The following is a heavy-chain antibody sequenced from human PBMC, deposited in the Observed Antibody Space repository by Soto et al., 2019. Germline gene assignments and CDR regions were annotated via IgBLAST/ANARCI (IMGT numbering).Heavy chain of an antibody. CDR3: ARDLGWRAAASGSYNGWDG. CDR2: IYYSGST. V-gene: IGHV4-31*03. CDR1: GGSLSSRGYY. Sequence: TLSLTCTFSGGSLSSRGYYWVWIRQHPGQGLEWIGYIYYSGSTYYNPSLRSRVTMSVDTSKNQFSLKLRSVTAAETAVYYCARDLGWRAAASGSYNGWDGCGHGTSGTVSS. D-gene: IGHD3-10*01. J-gene: IGHJ6*02.